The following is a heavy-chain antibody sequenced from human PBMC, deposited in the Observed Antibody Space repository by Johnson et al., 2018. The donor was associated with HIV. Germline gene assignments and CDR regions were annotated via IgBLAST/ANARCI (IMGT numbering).Heavy chain of an antibody. D-gene: IGHD5-12*01. V-gene: IGHV3-66*01. CDR2: IYSGGST. J-gene: IGHJ3*02. Sequence: EVQLVESGGGLVQPGGSLRLSCAASGFSVSSKYMSWVRQAPGKGLEWVSVIYSGGSTFYADSVKGRFTISRDNSGNTLYLQMGSLRAEDMAVYYCAIEVYSDAFDIWGQGTMVTVSS. CDR3: AIEVYSDAFDI. CDR1: GFSVSSKY.